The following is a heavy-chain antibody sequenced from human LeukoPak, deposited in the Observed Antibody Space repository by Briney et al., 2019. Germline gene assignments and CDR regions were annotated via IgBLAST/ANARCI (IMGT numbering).Heavy chain of an antibody. J-gene: IGHJ3*02. CDR2: IYYSGST. CDR3: VVVDDAFDI. Sequence: SETLSLTCTVSGGSISSYYWSWIRQPPGKGLEWIGYIYYSGSTNYNPSLKSRVTISVDTSKNQFSLKLSSVTAADTAVYYCVVVDDAFDIWGQGTMVTVSS. D-gene: IGHD2-15*01. CDR1: GGSISSYY. V-gene: IGHV4-59*08.